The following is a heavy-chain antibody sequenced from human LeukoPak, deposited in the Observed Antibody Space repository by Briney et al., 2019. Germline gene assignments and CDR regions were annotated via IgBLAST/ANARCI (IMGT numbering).Heavy chain of an antibody. J-gene: IGHJ4*02. CDR1: GFTFSGHG. V-gene: IGHV3-30*03. CDR2: ISNGGNRK. Sequence: GGSLRLSCVASGFTFSGHGMHWVRQAPGKGLEWQAFISNGGNRKYYADSVKGRFIISRDNSENTVSLQMSSLRTEDTAVYHCVRDRDWSFDYWGQGILVTVSS. CDR3: VRDRDWSFDY. D-gene: IGHD2-21*02.